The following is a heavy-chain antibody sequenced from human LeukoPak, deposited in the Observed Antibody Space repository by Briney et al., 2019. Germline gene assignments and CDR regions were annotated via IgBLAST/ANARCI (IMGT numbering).Heavy chain of an antibody. CDR2: ITYSGST. J-gene: IGHJ4*02. Sequence: PSETLSLTCTVSGGSISNTDSYWGWVRQPPGKGLEWIGSITYSGSTYYNPPLRSRVTISIDTSKSQFSLKLTSVTAADTAVYYCARPSRGGGFNYGYSGYFDYWGQGTLVTVSS. CDR1: GGSISNTDSY. CDR3: ARPSRGGGFNYGYSGYFDY. V-gene: IGHV4-39*01. D-gene: IGHD5-18*01.